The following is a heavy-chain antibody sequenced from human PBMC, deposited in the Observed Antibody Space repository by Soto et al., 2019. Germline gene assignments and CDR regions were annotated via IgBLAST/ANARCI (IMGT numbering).Heavy chain of an antibody. D-gene: IGHD6-13*01. J-gene: IGHJ3*02. CDR3: ARVWAAGTDAFDI. Sequence: SETLSLTCTVSGGSISSYYWSWIRQPPEKGLEWIGYIYYSGSTDYSPSLKSRVTMSVDTSKNQFSLRLRSVTAADTAVYYCARVWAAGTDAFDIWGQGTMVTVSS. CDR2: IYYSGST. V-gene: IGHV4-59*01. CDR1: GGSISSYY.